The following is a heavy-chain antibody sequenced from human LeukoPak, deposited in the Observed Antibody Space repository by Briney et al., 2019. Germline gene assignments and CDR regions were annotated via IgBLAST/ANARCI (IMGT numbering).Heavy chain of an antibody. CDR1: GVSISSYY. J-gene: IGHJ3*02. CDR3: ARTRMFGDDAFDI. V-gene: IGHV4-59*08. Sequence: PSETLSLTCTVSGVSISSYYWSWIRQPPGKGLEWIGYIYYSGSTNYNPSLKSRVTISVDTSKNQFSLKLSSVTAADTAVYYCARTRMFGDDAFDIWGQGTMVTVSS. CDR2: IYYSGST. D-gene: IGHD3-10*02.